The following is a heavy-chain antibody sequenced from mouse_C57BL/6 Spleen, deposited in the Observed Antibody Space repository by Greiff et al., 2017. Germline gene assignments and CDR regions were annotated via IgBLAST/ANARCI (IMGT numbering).Heavy chain of an antibody. CDR1: GYTFTSYW. D-gene: IGHD2-4*01. CDR2: IHPNSGST. V-gene: IGHV1-64*01. J-gene: IGHJ4*01. Sequence: QVQLQQPGAELVKPGASVKLSCKASGYTFTSYWMHWVKQRPGQGLEWIGMIHPNSGSTNYNEKFKSKATLAVYKSSSTAYMQLSSLTSEDSAVYYCTRPIYYDYDPYYYAMDYWGQGTSVTVSS. CDR3: TRPIYYDYDPYYYAMDY.